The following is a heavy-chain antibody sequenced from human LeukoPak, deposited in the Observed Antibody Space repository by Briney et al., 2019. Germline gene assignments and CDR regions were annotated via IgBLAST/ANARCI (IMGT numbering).Heavy chain of an antibody. Sequence: PSETLSLTCTVSGGSISSSSYYWGWIRQPPGKGLEWIGSIYYSGSTYYNPSLKSRVTISVDTSKNQFSLKLSSVTAADKAVYYCARHERSANYDRSGYGMDYWGQGILVTVSS. V-gene: IGHV4-39*01. CDR3: ARHERSANYDRSGYGMDY. CDR2: IYYSGST. CDR1: GGSISSSSYY. D-gene: IGHD3-22*01. J-gene: IGHJ4*02.